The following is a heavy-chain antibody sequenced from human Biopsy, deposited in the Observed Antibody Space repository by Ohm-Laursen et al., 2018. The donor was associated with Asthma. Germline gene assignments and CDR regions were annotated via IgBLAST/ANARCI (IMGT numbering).Heavy chain of an antibody. V-gene: IGHV4-39*02. CDR1: GDAMSTSGSY. J-gene: IGHJ2*01. Sequence: SDTLSLTCIVSGDAMSTSGSYWGWIRQSPGKGLEWIGSIYYSGRTYYNPSLGSRVTISADTSKNHFSLKCTSVTAADTAVYYCARAVSSSSYWYFDLWGRGDLVTVSS. CDR3: ARAVSSSSYWYFDL. D-gene: IGHD6-6*01. CDR2: IYYSGRT.